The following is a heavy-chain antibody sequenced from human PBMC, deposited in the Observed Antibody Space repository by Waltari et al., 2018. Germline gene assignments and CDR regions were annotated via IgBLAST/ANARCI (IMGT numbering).Heavy chain of an antibody. CDR1: GYTFTSYD. J-gene: IGHJ4*02. CDR2: MNPNSGNT. CDR3: ARAVYCSGGSCYDFDY. V-gene: IGHV1-8*03. Sequence: QVQLVQSGAEVKKPGASVKVSCKASGYTFTSYDINWVRPATGQGLEWMGWMNPNSGNTGYAQKFQGRVTITRNTSISTAYMELSSLRSEDTAVYYCARAVYCSGGSCYDFDYWGQGTLVTVSS. D-gene: IGHD2-15*01.